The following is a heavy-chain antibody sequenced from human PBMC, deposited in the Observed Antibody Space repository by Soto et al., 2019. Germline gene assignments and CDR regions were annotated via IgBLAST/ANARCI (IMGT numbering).Heavy chain of an antibody. CDR2: MFYSGAT. CDR1: GGSISDISYC. V-gene: IGHV4-39*01. J-gene: IGHJ5*02. Sequence: SEALSLTCTVSGGSISDISYCWGWIRQPPGKGLQWIGCMFYSGATYYNPSLKNRVTLSVDTSNNEFSLKLVSVTAPDTAVYYCARHKSGSDWLDPWGQGTLVTVSS. D-gene: IGHD2-15*01. CDR3: ARHKSGSDWLDP.